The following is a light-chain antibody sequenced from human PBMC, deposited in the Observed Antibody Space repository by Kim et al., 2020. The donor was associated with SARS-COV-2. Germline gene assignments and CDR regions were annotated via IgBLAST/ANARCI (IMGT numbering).Light chain of an antibody. CDR2: GAS. CDR1: QSVNSN. V-gene: IGKV3-15*01. Sequence: EIVMTQSPATLSVSPGDRATLSCRASQSVNSNLAWYQQKPGQAPRLLIYGASTRATDIPARFSGSGSGTEFTLIISNLHSEDIAVYYCQQYDNWPPYTFGQGTKLEI. CDR3: QQYDNWPPYT. J-gene: IGKJ2*01.